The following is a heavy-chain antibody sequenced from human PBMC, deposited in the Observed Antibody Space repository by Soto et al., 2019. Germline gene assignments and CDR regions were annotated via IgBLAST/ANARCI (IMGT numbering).Heavy chain of an antibody. D-gene: IGHD4-17*01. CDR1: GFTVSSYT. CDR3: ASEDYGDYPDAFAI. V-gene: IGHV3-48*01. J-gene: IGHJ3*02. CDR2: ISSSSSTI. Sequence: GGSLRLSCAASGFTVSSYTMNWVRQAPGKGLEWVSYISSSSSTIYYADSVKGRFTISRDNAKNSLYLQMNSLRAEDTAVYYCASEDYGDYPDAFAIWGQGTMVTGSS.